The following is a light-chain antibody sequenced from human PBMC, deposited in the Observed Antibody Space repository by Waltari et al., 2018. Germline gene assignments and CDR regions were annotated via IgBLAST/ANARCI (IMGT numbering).Light chain of an antibody. V-gene: IGKV1-9*01. CDR2: AAS. J-gene: IGKJ5*01. CDR1: HAISIY. CDR3: QQLRSYPRIT. Sequence: IQLTQSPSSLSASVGARVTITCRASHAISIYLAWYQQKPGKAPNLLIYAASTLQSGVPSRFIGSGSGTEFTLTISSLQPEDFATYYCQQLRSYPRITFGQGTRLDI.